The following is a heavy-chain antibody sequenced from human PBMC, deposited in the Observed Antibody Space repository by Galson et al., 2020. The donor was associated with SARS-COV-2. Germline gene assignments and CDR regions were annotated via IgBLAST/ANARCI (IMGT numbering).Heavy chain of an antibody. J-gene: IGHJ4*02. CDR1: GFTVSSNY. CDR3: ARDYRDIV. V-gene: IGHV3-66*01. Sequence: QAGGSLRLSCAASGFTVSSNYMSWVRQAPGKGLEWASVIYSGGSTYYADSVKGRFTISRDNSKNTLYLQMNSLRAEDTAVYYCARDYRDIVWGQGTLVTVAS. CDR2: IYSGGST. D-gene: IGHD2-15*01.